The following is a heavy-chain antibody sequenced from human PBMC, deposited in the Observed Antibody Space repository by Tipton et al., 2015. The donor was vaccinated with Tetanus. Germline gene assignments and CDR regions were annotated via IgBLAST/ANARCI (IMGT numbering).Heavy chain of an antibody. D-gene: IGHD3-16*01. J-gene: IGHJ4*02. Sequence: SLRLSCAASGFTFDNYALHWVRQAPGKGLQWLAVIWYDGSNQYYEESMKGRFTISRDNSQNTLYLQMNSLKVEDTAVYYCAREDGGPTLDYFDSWGQGALVIVSS. CDR2: IWYDGSNQ. CDR3: AREDGGPTLDYFDS. CDR1: GFTFDNYA. V-gene: IGHV3-33*01.